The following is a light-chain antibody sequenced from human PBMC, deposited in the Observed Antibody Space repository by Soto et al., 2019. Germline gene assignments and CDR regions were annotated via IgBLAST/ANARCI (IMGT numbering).Light chain of an antibody. CDR3: QTWGTGIHWV. CDR1: SGHSSYA. V-gene: IGLV4-69*01. J-gene: IGLJ3*02. CDR2: LNSDGSH. Sequence: QLVLTQSPSASASLGASVKLTCTLSSGHSSYAIAWDQQQPEKGPRYLMKLNSDGSHSKGDGIPDRFSGSSSGAERYLTISSLQSEDEADYYCQTWGTGIHWVFGGGTKLTV.